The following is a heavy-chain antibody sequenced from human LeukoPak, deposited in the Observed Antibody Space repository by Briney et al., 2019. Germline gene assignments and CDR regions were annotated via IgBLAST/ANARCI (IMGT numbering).Heavy chain of an antibody. D-gene: IGHD3-22*01. CDR1: GYTLTELS. CDR3: ATDRPLYYYDSSGYSY. J-gene: IGHJ4*02. V-gene: IGHV1-24*01. Sequence: ASVKVSCKVSGYTLTELSMHWVRQAPGKGLEWMGGFDPEDGETIYAQKFQGRVTMTEDTSTDTAYMELSSLRSEDTAVYYCATDRPLYYYDSSGYSYWGQGTLVTVSS. CDR2: FDPEDGET.